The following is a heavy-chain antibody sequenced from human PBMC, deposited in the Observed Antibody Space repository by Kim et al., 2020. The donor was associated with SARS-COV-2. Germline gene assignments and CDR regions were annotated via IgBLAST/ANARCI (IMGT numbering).Heavy chain of an antibody. CDR2: INHSGST. CDR3: AKISEEYSSSWYGPFDY. CDR1: GGSFSGYY. Sequence: SETLSLTCAVYGGSFSGYYWSWIRQPPGKGLEWIGEINHSGSTNYNPSLKSRVTISVDTSKNQFSLKLSSVTAADTAVYYCAKISEEYSSSWYGPFDY. V-gene: IGHV4-34*01. D-gene: IGHD6-13*01. J-gene: IGHJ4*01.